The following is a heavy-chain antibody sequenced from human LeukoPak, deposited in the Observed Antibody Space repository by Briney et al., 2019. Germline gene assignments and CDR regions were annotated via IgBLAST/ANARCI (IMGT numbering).Heavy chain of an antibody. CDR3: ARDRSSLGLWFGELRN. Sequence: GGSLRLSCAASGFTFSSYVMTWVRQAPGKGLEWVSRIYSDGSSTNYADSVKGRFTISRDNAKNTLDLQMNSLRDEDTAVYYCARDRSSLGLWFGELRNWGQGTLVTVSS. J-gene: IGHJ4*02. V-gene: IGHV3-74*01. CDR1: GFTFSSYV. D-gene: IGHD3-10*01. CDR2: IYSDGSST.